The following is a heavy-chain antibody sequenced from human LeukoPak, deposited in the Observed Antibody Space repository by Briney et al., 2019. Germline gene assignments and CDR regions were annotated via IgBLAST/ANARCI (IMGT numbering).Heavy chain of an antibody. Sequence: SETLSLTCAVYGGSFSGYFWIWIRQPPGKGLEWIGEINHSGSTNYNPSLKSRVAISVDTSKNQFSLHLSSVTAADTAVYYCARGSTTFNYYYYGMDVWGQGTSVTVSS. D-gene: IGHD2-2*01. CDR3: ARGSTTFNYYYYGMDV. CDR1: GGSFSGYF. J-gene: IGHJ6*02. CDR2: INHSGST. V-gene: IGHV4-34*01.